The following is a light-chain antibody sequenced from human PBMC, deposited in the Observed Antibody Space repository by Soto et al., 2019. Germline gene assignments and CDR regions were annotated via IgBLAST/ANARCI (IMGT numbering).Light chain of an antibody. J-gene: IGKJ5*01. CDR3: QQSYSTIT. V-gene: IGKV1-39*01. CDR2: AAS. CDR1: QTMANW. Sequence: DLQMTQSPSTLSASVGDRVTITCRASQTMANWLAWYQQKPGKAPKLLIYAASSLQSGVPSRFSGSGSGTDFTLTISSLQPEDFATYYCQQSYSTITFGQGTRLEIK.